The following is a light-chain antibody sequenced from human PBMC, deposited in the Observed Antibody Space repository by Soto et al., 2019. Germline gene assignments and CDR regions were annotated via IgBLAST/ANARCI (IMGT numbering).Light chain of an antibody. V-gene: IGLV2-8*01. J-gene: IGLJ2*01. CDR2: EVS. Sequence: QSALTQPPSASGSPGQSVTISCTGTSSDVGANDYVYWYQQHPGKAPKIMIYEVSKRPSGVPDRFSGSKSGNTASLTVSGLQAEDEADYYCSTYVGSKIIFGGGTQLTVL. CDR1: SSDVGANDY. CDR3: STYVGSKII.